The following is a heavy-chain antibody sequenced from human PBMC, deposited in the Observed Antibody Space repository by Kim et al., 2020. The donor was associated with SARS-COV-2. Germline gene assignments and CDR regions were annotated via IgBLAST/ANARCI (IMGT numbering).Heavy chain of an antibody. Sequence: SETLSLTCTVSGGSISSSSYYWGWIRQPPGKWLEWIGSIYYSGSTYYNPSLKSRVTISVDTSKNQFSLKLSSVTAADTVVHYCARHPPRHNWGAFVIWG. J-gene: IGHJ3*02. CDR3: ARHPPRHNWGAFVI. V-gene: IGHV4-39*01. CDR2: IYYSGST. D-gene: IGHD7-27*01. CDR1: GGSISSSSYY.